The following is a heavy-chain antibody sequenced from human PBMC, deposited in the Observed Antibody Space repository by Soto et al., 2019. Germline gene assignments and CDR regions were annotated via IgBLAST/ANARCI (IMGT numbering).Heavy chain of an antibody. V-gene: IGHV1-69*08. D-gene: IGHD2-15*01. CDR1: GGTFSSYT. CDR3: ARDDRGYCSGGSCYSSSYYYYYMDV. Sequence: QVQLVQSGAEVKKPGSSVKVSCKASGGTFSSYTISWVRQAPGQGLEWMGRIIPILGIANYAQKVQGRVTITADKSTSTAYMELSSLRSEDTAVYYCARDDRGYCSGGSCYSSSYYYYYMDVWGKGTTVTVSS. J-gene: IGHJ6*03. CDR2: IIPILGIA.